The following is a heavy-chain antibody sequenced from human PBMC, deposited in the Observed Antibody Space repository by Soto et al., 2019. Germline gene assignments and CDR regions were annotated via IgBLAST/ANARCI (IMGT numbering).Heavy chain of an antibody. D-gene: IGHD3-10*01. Sequence: ASVKVSFKASGFTFSSSGIHWVRQARGQRLEWIGWIVVGSGNTNYAQKFQERVTITRDVSTNTAYMELRSLRSDDTAVYYCARDFQMVRGVIGYWGQGTLVTVSS. CDR1: GFTFSSSG. CDR2: IVVGSGNT. V-gene: IGHV1-58*02. CDR3: ARDFQMVRGVIGY. J-gene: IGHJ4*02.